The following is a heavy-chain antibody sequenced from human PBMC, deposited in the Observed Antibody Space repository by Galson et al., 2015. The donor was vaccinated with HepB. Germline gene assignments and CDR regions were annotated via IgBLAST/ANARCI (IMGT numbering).Heavy chain of an antibody. D-gene: IGHD3-3*01. J-gene: IGHJ6*03. CDR2: ISSSGTV. Sequence: LRLSCAASGFFFSDYNMNWVRQAPGKGLEWVSSISSSGTVYYADSLKGRSTISRDNAKNSLDLQVNSLRAEDTAVYYCARDLFAVSPPPTNYMDVWGTGTTVTFAS. CDR1: GFFFSDYN. V-gene: IGHV3-69-1*01. CDR3: ARDLFAVSPPPTNYMDV.